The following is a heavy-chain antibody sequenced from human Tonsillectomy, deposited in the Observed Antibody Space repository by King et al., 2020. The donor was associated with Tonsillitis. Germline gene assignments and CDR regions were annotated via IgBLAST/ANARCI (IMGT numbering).Heavy chain of an antibody. CDR2: VRHDGSNE. J-gene: IGHJ4*02. Sequence: VQLVESGGGVVLPGGSLRLSCAASEFTFSSYGMHWVRQAPGKGLEWVALVRHDGSNENYADSVKGRFTISRDNSKNTLYLQMNSLRVEDTAVYYCAKDGRVETDYAYFDFWGQGTLVIVSS. D-gene: IGHD3-16*01. V-gene: IGHV3-30*02. CDR1: EFTFSSYG. CDR3: AKDGRVETDYAYFDF.